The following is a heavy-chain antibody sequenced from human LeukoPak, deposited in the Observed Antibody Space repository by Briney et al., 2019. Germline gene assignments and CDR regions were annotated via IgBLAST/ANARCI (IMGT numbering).Heavy chain of an antibody. CDR3: GDYDILTGYPRGIDY. V-gene: IGHV3-43*01. Sequence: GGSLRLSCAASGFTFDDYTMQWVRQAPGKGLEWVSLISWDGGSTYYADSVKGRFTISRDNSKNTLYLQMNSLRAEDTAVSKEGDYDILTGYPRGIDYWGQGTLVTVS. CDR2: ISWDGGST. D-gene: IGHD3-9*01. J-gene: IGHJ4*02. CDR1: GFTFDDYT.